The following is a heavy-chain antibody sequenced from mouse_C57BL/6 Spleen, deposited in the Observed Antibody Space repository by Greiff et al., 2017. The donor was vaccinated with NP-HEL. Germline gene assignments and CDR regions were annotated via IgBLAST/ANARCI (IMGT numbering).Heavy chain of an antibody. CDR1: GFTFSSYA. J-gene: IGHJ4*01. V-gene: IGHV5-4*03. CDR3: ARRPYEDYAMDY. CDR2: ISDGGSYT. Sequence: EVMLVESGGGLVKPGGSLKLSCAASGFTFSSYAMSWVRQTPEKRLEWVATISDGGSYTYYPDNVKGRFPISRDNAKNNLYLQMSHLKSEDTAMYYCARRPYEDYAMDYWGQGTSVTVSS. D-gene: IGHD2-3*01.